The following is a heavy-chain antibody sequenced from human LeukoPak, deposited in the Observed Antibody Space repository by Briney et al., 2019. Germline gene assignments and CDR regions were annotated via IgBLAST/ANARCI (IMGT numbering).Heavy chain of an antibody. J-gene: IGHJ4*02. CDR1: GGSISSSTYY. D-gene: IGHD4-17*01. CDR2: IYYSGST. CDR3: AIDYGDYAFDS. V-gene: IGHV4-39*02. Sequence: PSETLSLTCSVSGGSISSSTYYWGWIRQPPGQGLDWIGNIYYSGSTYYNPSLKSRVTISVDTSKNQFSLKLTSVTAAETAVYYCAIDYGDYAFDSWGQGTLVTVSS.